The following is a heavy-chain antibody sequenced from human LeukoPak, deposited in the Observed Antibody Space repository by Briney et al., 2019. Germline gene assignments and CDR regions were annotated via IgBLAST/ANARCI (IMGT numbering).Heavy chain of an antibody. Sequence: PSETLSLTCTVSGGSISSYYWSWIRQPPGKGLEWIGYIYYSGSTNYNPSLKSRVTISVDTSKNQFSLKLSSVTAADTAVYYRARETYSSGWYRQGYFDYWGQGTLVTVSS. D-gene: IGHD6-19*01. CDR3: ARETYSSGWYRQGYFDY. CDR2: IYYSGST. J-gene: IGHJ4*02. V-gene: IGHV4-59*01. CDR1: GGSISSYY.